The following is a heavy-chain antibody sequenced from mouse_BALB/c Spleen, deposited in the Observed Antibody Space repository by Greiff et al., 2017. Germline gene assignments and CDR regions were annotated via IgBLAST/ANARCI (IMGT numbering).Heavy chain of an antibody. CDR2: ISYSGST. V-gene: IGHV3-8*02. J-gene: IGHJ1*01. Sequence: VQLQESGPSLVKPSQTLSLTCSVTGDSITSGYWNWIRKFPGNKLEYMGYISYSGSTYYNPSLKSRISITRDTSKNQYYLQLNSVTTEDTATYYCARAGYGSSHWYFDVWGAGTTVTVSS. CDR1: GDSITSGY. D-gene: IGHD1-1*01. CDR3: ARAGYGSSHWYFDV.